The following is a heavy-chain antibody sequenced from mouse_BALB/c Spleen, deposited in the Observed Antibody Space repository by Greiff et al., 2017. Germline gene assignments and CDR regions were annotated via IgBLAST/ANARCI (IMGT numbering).Heavy chain of an antibody. J-gene: IGHJ3*01. CDR1: GFTFSSYA. D-gene: IGHD3-2*01. CDR2: ISSGGSYT. CDR3: ATIRQLGVKEFAY. V-gene: IGHV5-9-4*01. Sequence: EVKLVESGGGLVRPGGSLKLSCAASGFTFSSYAMSWVRQSPEKGLEWVAVISSGGSYTYYPDTVTGRFTMSRDNAKNTLYLEKSSLRSEDTAVYYCATIRQLGVKEFAYWGQGTLVTVSA.